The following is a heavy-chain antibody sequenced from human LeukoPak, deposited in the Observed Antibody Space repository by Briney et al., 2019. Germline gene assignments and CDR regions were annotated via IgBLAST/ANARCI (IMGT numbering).Heavy chain of an antibody. CDR2: ISDSGGET. D-gene: IGHD6-13*01. CDR1: GFSFSSYA. CDR3: ARDQAAAGPLDY. V-gene: IGHV3-23*01. J-gene: IGHJ4*02. Sequence: GGSLRLSCAASGFSFSSYAMSWVRQAPGRGLEWVSVISDSGGETSYADSGKGRFTISRDNSKNTVYLQMSSLRAEDTAVYYCARDQAAAGPLDYWGQGTLVTVSS.